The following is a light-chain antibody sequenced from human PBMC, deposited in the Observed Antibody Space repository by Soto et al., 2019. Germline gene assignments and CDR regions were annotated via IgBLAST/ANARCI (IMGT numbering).Light chain of an antibody. V-gene: IGKV3-20*01. CDR1: QSISSSY. CDR3: QPYGSSGAT. J-gene: IGKJ3*01. Sequence: DIVLTQSPGTLSLSPGERATLSCRASQSISSSYLAWYQQKPGQSPRLLIYGASSRATGIPDRFSGSGSGTDFTLTISRLEPEDFAVYYCQPYGSSGATFGPGTKVDIK. CDR2: GAS.